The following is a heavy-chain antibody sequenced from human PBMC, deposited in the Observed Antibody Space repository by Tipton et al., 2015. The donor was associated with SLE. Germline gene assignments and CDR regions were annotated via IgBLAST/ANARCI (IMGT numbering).Heavy chain of an antibody. CDR1: GGSISSHY. V-gene: IGHV4-59*11. D-gene: IGHD3-22*01. J-gene: IGHJ3*02. CDR2: IYYSGST. CDR3: ARDDRGSGYHYRYDAFDI. Sequence: TLSLTCTVSGGSISSHYWSWIRQPPGKGLEWIGYIYYSGSTNYNPSLKTRVTISVDTSKNQFSLKMSSVTAADTAVYYCARDDRGSGYHYRYDAFDIWGQGTMVTVSS.